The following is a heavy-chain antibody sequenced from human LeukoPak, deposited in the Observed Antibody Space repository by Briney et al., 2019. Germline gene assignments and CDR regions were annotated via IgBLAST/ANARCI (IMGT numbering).Heavy chain of an antibody. Sequence: GGSLRLSCTASGFTFGDYAMSWVRQAPGKGLEWVGFIRSKAYGGTTEYAASVKGRFTISRDDSKSIAYLQMNSLKTEDTAVYYCTSSSSWYFLLDYRGQGTLVTVSS. J-gene: IGHJ4*02. V-gene: IGHV3-49*04. D-gene: IGHD6-13*01. CDR3: TSSSSWYFLLDY. CDR1: GFTFGDYA. CDR2: IRSKAYGGTT.